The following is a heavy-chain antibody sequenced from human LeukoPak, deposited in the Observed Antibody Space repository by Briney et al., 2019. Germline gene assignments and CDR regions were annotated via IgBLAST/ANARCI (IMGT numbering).Heavy chain of an antibody. CDR3: ARESGGWNMRYFDY. D-gene: IGHD1/OR15-1a*01. Sequence: PGGSLRLSCAASGFTFSSYSMNWVRQAPGKGLEWVSSISSSSSYIYYADSVKGRFTISRDNAKNSLYLQMNSLRAEDTAVYYCARESGGWNMRYFDYWGQGTLVTVSS. J-gene: IGHJ4*02. CDR1: GFTFSSYS. V-gene: IGHV3-21*01. CDR2: ISSSSSYI.